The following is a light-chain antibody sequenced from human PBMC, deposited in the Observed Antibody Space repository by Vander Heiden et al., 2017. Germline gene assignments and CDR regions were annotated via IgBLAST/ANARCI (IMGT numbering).Light chain of an antibody. V-gene: IGLV3-21*02. Sequence: SSVLTQPPSVSVAPGQTARITCGGYDIGSKSVHWYQQKPGQAPVLGVYDDTDRPSGIPERLSGSNSGNTATLTISRVEAGDEADYYCQVWDDSSDHVVFGGGTKLTVL. J-gene: IGLJ2*01. CDR1: DIGSKS. CDR3: QVWDDSSDHVV. CDR2: DDT.